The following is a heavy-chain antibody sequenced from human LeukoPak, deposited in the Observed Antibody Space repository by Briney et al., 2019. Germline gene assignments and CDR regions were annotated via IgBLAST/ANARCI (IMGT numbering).Heavy chain of an antibody. CDR2: ISGSGGST. V-gene: IGHV3-23*01. CDR3: ARKVSSGWYDY. J-gene: IGHJ4*02. Sequence: GGSLRLSCAASGFTFSSYAMSWVRQAPGKGLEWVSAISGSGGSTYYADSVKGRFTLSRDNSKNTLYLQMNSLRAEDTAVYYCARKVSSGWYDYWGQGTLVTVSS. D-gene: IGHD6-19*01. CDR1: GFTFSSYA.